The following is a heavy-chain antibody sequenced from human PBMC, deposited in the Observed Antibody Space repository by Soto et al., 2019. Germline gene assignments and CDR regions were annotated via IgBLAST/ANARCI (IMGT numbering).Heavy chain of an antibody. CDR1: GYTFTSYG. D-gene: IGHD3-10*01. CDR2: ISTYNGNT. Sequence: ASVKVSCKAPGYTFTSYGISWVRQAPGQGLEWMGWISTYNGNTNYAQKLQGRVTMTTDTSTSTAYMEVRSLRSDDTAVYYCARVWFGESYFDHWGQGTLVTVSS. V-gene: IGHV1-18*01. CDR3: ARVWFGESYFDH. J-gene: IGHJ4*02.